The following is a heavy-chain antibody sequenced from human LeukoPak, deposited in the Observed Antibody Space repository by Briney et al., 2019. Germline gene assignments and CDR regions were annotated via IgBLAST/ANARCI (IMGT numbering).Heavy chain of an antibody. J-gene: IGHJ4*02. CDR3: ATTSIAAAVPGCFDY. V-gene: IGHV3-48*03. CDR1: GFTFSSYE. CDR2: ISSSGKTI. Sequence: PGGSLRLSCEASGFTFSSYEMNWVRQAPGKGLEWVSYISSSGKTIYYADSTKGRFTVSRDNAKNSLYLQMNSLRAEDTAVYYCATTSIAAAVPGCFDYWGQGTLFTLSS. D-gene: IGHD6-13*01.